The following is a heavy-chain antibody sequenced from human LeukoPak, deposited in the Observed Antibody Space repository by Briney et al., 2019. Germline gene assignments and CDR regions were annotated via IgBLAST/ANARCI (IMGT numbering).Heavy chain of an antibody. CDR3: AKDMAYSSGWYGIDY. J-gene: IGHJ4*02. CDR2: ISGDGGST. D-gene: IGHD6-19*01. CDR1: GFTFDDYA. Sequence: GGSLRLSCDASGFTFDDYAMHWVRQAPGKGLEWVSLISGDGGSTHHADSVKGRFTISRDNSKNSLYLQMNSLRTEDTALYYCAKDMAYSSGWYGIDYWGQGTLVTVSS. V-gene: IGHV3-43*02.